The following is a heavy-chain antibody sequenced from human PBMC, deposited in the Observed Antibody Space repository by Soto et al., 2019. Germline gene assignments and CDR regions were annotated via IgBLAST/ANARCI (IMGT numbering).Heavy chain of an antibody. CDR1: GGPVSDAFSY. CDR2: LSYTGST. Sequence: SETLSLTCTVSGGPVSDAFSYWTWIRQPPGKGPEWMGYLSYTGSTYYNPSLRNRATISVDESSNLFSLKLSSVTAADTALYYCARGGQDFWSGPFDYWGRGALVTVSS. V-gene: IGHV4-61*03. D-gene: IGHD3-3*01. CDR3: ARGGQDFWSGPFDY. J-gene: IGHJ4*02.